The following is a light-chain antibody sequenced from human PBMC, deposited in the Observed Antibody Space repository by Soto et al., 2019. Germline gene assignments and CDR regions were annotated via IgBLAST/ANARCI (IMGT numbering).Light chain of an antibody. Sequence: DIQMTQSPSTLSASVGDTVTVTCRASQSVSGWLAWYQQKPGEAPKLLIYDASNLETGVPSRFSGSGSGTDFTFTISSLQPEDIATYYCQQYDNLPLTFGGGTKVEIK. V-gene: IGKV1-33*01. CDR1: QSVSGW. CDR2: DAS. CDR3: QQYDNLPLT. J-gene: IGKJ4*01.